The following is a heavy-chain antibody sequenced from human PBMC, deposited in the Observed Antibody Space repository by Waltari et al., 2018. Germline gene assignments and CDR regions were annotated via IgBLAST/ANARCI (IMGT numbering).Heavy chain of an antibody. V-gene: IGHV4-61*09. CDR2: IYTSGST. J-gene: IGHJ4*02. Sequence: QVQLQESGPGLVKPSQTLSLTCTVSGGSISSGSYYWSWIRQPAGKGLEWIGYIYTSGSTNYNPSLKSRVTISVDTSKNQFSLKLSSVTAADTAVYYCARARITIFGVVSGFYYWGQGTLVTVSS. CDR1: GGSISSGSYY. D-gene: IGHD3-3*01. CDR3: ARARITIFGVVSGFYY.